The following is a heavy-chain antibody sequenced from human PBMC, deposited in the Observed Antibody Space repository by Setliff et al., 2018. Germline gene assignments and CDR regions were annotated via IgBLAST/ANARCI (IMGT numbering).Heavy chain of an antibody. J-gene: IGHJ2*01. V-gene: IGHV3-30-3*01. CDR3: ARAEVPDYWYFDL. Sequence: GGSLRLSCAASGFTFSSYAMHWVRQAPGKGLEWVAAISYDGSNKYYADSVKGRFTISRDNSKNTLYLQMNSLRAEDTAVYYCARAEVPDYWYFDLWGRGTLVTVSS. CDR2: ISYDGSNK. CDR1: GFTFSSYA.